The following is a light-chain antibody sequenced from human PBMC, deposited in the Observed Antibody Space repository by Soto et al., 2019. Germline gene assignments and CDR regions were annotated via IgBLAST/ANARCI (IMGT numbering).Light chain of an antibody. CDR1: QSVSSN. CDR2: GAS. V-gene: IGKV3-15*01. Sequence: EIVMTQSPATLSVSPWERATLSCMASQSVSSNLAWYQQKPVQAPRLLIYGASTRATGIPARFSGSGSGTEFTLTISSLQSEDFAVYYCQQYNNWPRTFGQGTKV. CDR3: QQYNNWPRT. J-gene: IGKJ1*01.